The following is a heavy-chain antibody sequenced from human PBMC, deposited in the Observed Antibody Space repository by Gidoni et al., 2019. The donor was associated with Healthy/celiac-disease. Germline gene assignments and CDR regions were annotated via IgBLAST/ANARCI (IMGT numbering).Heavy chain of an antibody. CDR3: ARDHGYCSGGSCWRGWFDP. D-gene: IGHD2-15*01. CDR1: GFTFNDYA. Sequence: EVQLVESGGGVVRPGGALRLSCAASGFTFNDYAMSWVRQAPGKGLEWVSGINWNGGSTGYADSVKGRFTISRDNAKNSLYLQMNSLRAEDTALYHCARDHGYCSGGSCWRGWFDPWGQGTLVTVSS. V-gene: IGHV3-20*01. J-gene: IGHJ5*02. CDR2: INWNGGST.